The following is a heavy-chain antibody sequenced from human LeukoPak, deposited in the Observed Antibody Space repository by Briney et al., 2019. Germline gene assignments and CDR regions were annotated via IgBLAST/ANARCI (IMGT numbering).Heavy chain of an antibody. J-gene: IGHJ5*02. V-gene: IGHV4-30-4*01. CDR1: GGSISSGDYY. D-gene: IGHD6-6*01. CDR2: IYYSGST. CDR3: ARGQLGVCQVWFDP. Sequence: SETLSLTCTVSGGSISSGDYYWSWIRQPPGKGLEWIGYIYYSGSTYYNPSLKSRVTISVDTSKNQFSLKLSSVTAADTAVYYCARGQLGVCQVWFDPWGQGTLVTVSS.